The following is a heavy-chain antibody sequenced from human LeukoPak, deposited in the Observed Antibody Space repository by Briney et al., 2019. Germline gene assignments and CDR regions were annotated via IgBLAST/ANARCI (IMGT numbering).Heavy chain of an antibody. CDR3: AREDDYGGKFWAFDI. Sequence: SVKVSRKASGGTFSSYAISWVRQAPGQGLEWMGGIIPIFGTANYAQKFQGRVTITADKSTSTAYMELSSLRSEDTAVYYCAREDDYGGKFWAFDIWGQGTMVTVSS. V-gene: IGHV1-69*06. D-gene: IGHD4-23*01. CDR2: IIPIFGTA. CDR1: GGTFSSYA. J-gene: IGHJ3*02.